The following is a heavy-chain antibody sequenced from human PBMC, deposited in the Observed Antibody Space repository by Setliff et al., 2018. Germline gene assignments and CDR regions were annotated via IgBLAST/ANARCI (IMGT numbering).Heavy chain of an antibody. CDR1: GFTFSSYW. CDR3: ARDPISGSCYVTHNWFDP. J-gene: IGHJ5*02. CDR2: INSDGSST. V-gene: IGHV3-74*01. D-gene: IGHD3-10*01. Sequence: GGSLRLSCAASGFTFSSYWMHWVRQAPGKGLVWVSRINSDGSSTSYADSVKGRFTISRDNAKNTLYLQMNSLRAEDTAVYYCARDPISGSCYVTHNWFDPWGQGTLVTVSS.